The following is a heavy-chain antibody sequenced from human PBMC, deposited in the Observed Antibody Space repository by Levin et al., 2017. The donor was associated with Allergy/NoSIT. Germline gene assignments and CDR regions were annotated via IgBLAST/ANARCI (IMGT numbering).Heavy chain of an antibody. V-gene: IGHV3-30*18. Sequence: GESLKISCAASGFSFSSHAMHWVRQAPGKGLDWVALISFDGSQKYYADSVKGRFTISRDISNNTLNLEMHSLRAEDTAIYYCVKTMAEYCSGGSCFLAMDVWGQGTTVTVS. J-gene: IGHJ6*02. CDR2: ISFDGSQK. CDR3: VKTMAEYCSGGSCFLAMDV. CDR1: GFSFSSHA. D-gene: IGHD2-15*01.